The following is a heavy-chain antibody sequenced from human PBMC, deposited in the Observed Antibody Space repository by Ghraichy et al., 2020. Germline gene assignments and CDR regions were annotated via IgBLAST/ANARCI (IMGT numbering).Heavy chain of an antibody. J-gene: IGHJ6*02. D-gene: IGHD3-10*01. CDR2: INHSGST. Sequence: SETLSLTCAVYGGSFSGYYWSWIRQPPGKGLEWIGEINHSGSTNYNPSLKSRVTISVDTSKNQFSLKLSSVTAADTAVYYCARLKYYYGSGSYYNGGHYYYYGMDVWGQGTTVTVSS. V-gene: IGHV4-34*01. CDR3: ARLKYYYGSGSYYNGGHYYYYGMDV. CDR1: GGSFSGYY.